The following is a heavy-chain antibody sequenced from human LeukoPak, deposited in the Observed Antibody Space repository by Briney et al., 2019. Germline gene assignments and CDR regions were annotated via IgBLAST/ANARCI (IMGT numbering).Heavy chain of an antibody. CDR2: IYHSGST. J-gene: IGHJ5*02. CDR1: GYSISSGYY. D-gene: IGHD1-1*01. CDR3: ARHLRETTTGFDP. Sequence: SETLSLTCAVSGYSISSGYYWGWIRQPPGKGLEWIGSIYHSGSTYYNPSLKSRVAISIDTSKNQFSLKLNSVTAADTAVYYCARHLRETTTGFDPWGQGTLVTVSS. V-gene: IGHV4-38-2*01.